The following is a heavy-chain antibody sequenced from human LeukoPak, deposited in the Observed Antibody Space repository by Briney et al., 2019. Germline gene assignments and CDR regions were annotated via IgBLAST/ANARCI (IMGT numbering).Heavy chain of an antibody. CDR3: AKDYAYYYGSGIGGFDY. D-gene: IGHD3-10*01. Sequence: PGGSLRLSCAASGFTFSSYAMSWVRQAPGKGLEWVSAISGSGATTYYADSVKGRFTISRDKPNNTLYLQMNSLRAEDTAVYYCAKDYAYYYGSGIGGFDYWGQGTLVTVSS. V-gene: IGHV3-23*01. CDR2: ISGSGATT. CDR1: GFTFSSYA. J-gene: IGHJ4*02.